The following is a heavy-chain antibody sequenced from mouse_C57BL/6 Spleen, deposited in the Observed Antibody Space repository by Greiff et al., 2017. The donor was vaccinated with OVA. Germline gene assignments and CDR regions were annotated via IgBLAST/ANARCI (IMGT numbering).Heavy chain of an antibody. CDR2: IDPSDSYT. V-gene: IGHV1-50*01. J-gene: IGHJ4*01. CDR3: ARAPITTGVAMDY. Sequence: QVQLQQPGAELVKPGASVKLSCKASGYTFTSYWMQWVKQRPGQGLEWIGEIDPSDSYTNYNQKFKGKATLTVDTSSSTAYMQLSSLTSEDSAVYYCARAPITTGVAMDYWGQGTSVTVSS. D-gene: IGHD1-1*01. CDR1: GYTFTSYW.